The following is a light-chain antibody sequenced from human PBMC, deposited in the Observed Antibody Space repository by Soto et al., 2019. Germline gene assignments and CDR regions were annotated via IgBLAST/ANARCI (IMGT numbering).Light chain of an antibody. J-gene: IGKJ5*01. Sequence: EIVLTQSPGTLSLSPGERATLSCRASQSVSSYLAWYQQKPGQAPRLLIFGASVRATGIPARFSGSGSGTEFVLTIDSLQSEDLAVYYGHQYNDWPSITFGQGTRLEIK. CDR2: GAS. CDR3: HQYNDWPSIT. V-gene: IGKV3-15*01. CDR1: QSVSSY.